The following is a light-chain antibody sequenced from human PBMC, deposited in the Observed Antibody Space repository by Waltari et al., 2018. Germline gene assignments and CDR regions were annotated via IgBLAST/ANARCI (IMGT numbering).Light chain of an antibody. J-gene: IGLJ1*01. CDR3: SSFTSSSSFV. CDR1: IRDVGGYKY. V-gene: IGLV2-14*03. Sequence: QSALTQPASVSGSPGQSINISCTGTIRDVGGYKYVSLYQQYPGEVPRLLIYDVVKRPSGVFSRFSGSKSDNTARLTISGLQAADAAQYYCSSFTSSSSFVFGSGTKVTV. CDR2: DVV.